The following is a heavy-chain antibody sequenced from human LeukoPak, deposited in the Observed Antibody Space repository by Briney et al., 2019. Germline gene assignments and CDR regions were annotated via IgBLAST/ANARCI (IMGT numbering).Heavy chain of an antibody. J-gene: IGHJ6*02. V-gene: IGHV4-59*01. D-gene: IGHD2-2*01. CDR3: ARSGSSSYGYYYYYYGMDV. CDR2: IYYSGST. CDR1: GGSFSGYY. Sequence: SETLSLTCAVYGGSFSGYYWSWIRQPPGKGLEWIGYIYYSGSTNYNPSLKSRVTISVDTSKNQFSLKLSSVTAADTAVYYCARSGSSSYGYYYYYYGMDVWGQGTTVTVSS.